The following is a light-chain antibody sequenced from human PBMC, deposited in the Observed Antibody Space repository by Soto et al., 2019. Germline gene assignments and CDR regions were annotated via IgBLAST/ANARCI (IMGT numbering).Light chain of an antibody. CDR3: QQAYSFPLT. V-gene: IGKV1D-12*01. CDR1: QHIGSW. CDR2: TAT. Sequence: DIQMTQSPSSVSTSVGDRVTITCRASQHIGSWLAWYQQKPGKAPKLLIYTATTLQSGVPSRFRGSGSGTEFTLTINSLQPEDFANYDCQQAYSFPLTFGGGTEVENK. J-gene: IGKJ4*01.